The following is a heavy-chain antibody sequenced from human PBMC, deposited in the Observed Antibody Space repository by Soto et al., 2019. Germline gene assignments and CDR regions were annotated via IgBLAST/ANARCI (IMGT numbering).Heavy chain of an antibody. CDR1: GFSFNIYG. CDR3: AKDQADCSGGSCYGVDY. J-gene: IGHJ4*02. Sequence: QVQLVESGGGVVQPGRSLRLSCAASGFSFNIYGMHWVRQAPGKGLEWVAFISCDGSNKYYADSVKGRFTMSRDNSKNTLYLQMDSLRPEDTAVYYCAKDQADCSGGSCYGVDYWGQGTLVTVSS. D-gene: IGHD2-15*01. V-gene: IGHV3-30*18. CDR2: ISCDGSNK.